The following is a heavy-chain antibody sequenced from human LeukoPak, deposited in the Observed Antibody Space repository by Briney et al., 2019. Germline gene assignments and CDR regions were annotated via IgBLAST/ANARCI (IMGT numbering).Heavy chain of an antibody. CDR1: GGSISSSSYY. Sequence: SETLSLTCTVSGGSISSSSYYWGWIRQPPGKGLEWIGSIYYSGSTYYNPSLKSRVTISVDTSKNQFSLKLSSVTAADTAVYYCARQGIAAVNWGQGTLVTVSS. D-gene: IGHD6-13*01. V-gene: IGHV4-39*07. CDR3: ARQGIAAVN. J-gene: IGHJ4*02. CDR2: IYYSGST.